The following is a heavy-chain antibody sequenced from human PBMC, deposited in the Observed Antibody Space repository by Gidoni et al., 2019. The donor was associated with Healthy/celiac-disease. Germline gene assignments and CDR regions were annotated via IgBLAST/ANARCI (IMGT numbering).Heavy chain of an antibody. V-gene: IGHV3-21*01. CDR3: ARDPECSSTSCYYYYYGMDV. CDR1: GFTFSSYS. D-gene: IGHD2-2*01. Sequence: EVQLVESGGGLVKPGGSLRLSCAASGFTFSSYSMNWVRQAPGKGLEWVSSISSSSSYIYYADSVKGRFTISRDNAKNSLYLQMNSLRAEDTAVYYCARDPECSSTSCYYYYYGMDVWGQGTTVTVSS. CDR2: ISSSSSYI. J-gene: IGHJ6*02.